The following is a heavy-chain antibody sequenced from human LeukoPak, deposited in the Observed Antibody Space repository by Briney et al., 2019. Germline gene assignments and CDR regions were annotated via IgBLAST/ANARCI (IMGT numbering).Heavy chain of an antibody. J-gene: IGHJ4*02. Sequence: SETLSLTCTVSGGSISSSLFYWGWIRQPPGKGLEWIGNIYFSGSTRYNPSLKNRVTISLDASRSHFSLNLTSVTAADTAVYYCARDEGSSWTDYWGQGILVTVSS. CDR1: GGSISSSLFY. CDR2: IYFSGST. V-gene: IGHV4-39*07. D-gene: IGHD6-13*01. CDR3: ARDEGSSWTDY.